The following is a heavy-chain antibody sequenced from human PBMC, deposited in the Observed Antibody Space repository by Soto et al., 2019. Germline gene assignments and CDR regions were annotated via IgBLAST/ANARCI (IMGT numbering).Heavy chain of an antibody. CDR3: ARDRYYYDSSGYYLDY. CDR1: GFTFSSYE. Sequence: WGSLRLSCAASGFTFSSYEMNWVRQAPGKGLEWVSYISSSGSTIYYADSVKGRFTISRDNAKNSLYLQMNSLRAEDTAVYYCARDRYYYDSSGYYLDYWGQGTLVTVSS. D-gene: IGHD3-22*01. J-gene: IGHJ4*02. CDR2: ISSSGSTI. V-gene: IGHV3-48*03.